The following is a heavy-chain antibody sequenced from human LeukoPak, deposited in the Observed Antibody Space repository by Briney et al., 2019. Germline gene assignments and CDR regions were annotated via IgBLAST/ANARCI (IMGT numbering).Heavy chain of an antibody. CDR1: GGSISRYH. V-gene: IGHV4-4*07. D-gene: IGHD3-10*01. Sequence: SETLSLTCTVSGGSISRYHWNSIRQPAAKELDWIGRSYVRWSSNYNPSRQSQVTMSVDKSKHQFSLKLSSVPAADTAVYYCARVGYYGSGSYIGQPARGGPTNYSFDYWGQGTLVTVSS. CDR2: SYVRWSS. J-gene: IGHJ4*02. CDR3: ARVGYYGSGSYIGQPARGGPTNYSFDY.